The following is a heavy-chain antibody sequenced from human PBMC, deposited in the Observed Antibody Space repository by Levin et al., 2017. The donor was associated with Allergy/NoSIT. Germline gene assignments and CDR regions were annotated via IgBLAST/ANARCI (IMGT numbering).Heavy chain of an antibody. CDR3: ARDERVLDHAWGSYRSKIFDY. D-gene: IGHD3-16*02. CDR1: GFSFSTYA. CDR2: ISYDGSKE. Sequence: RSGGSLRLSCTASGFSFSTYAMHWLRQPPGKGLEWVAVISYDGSKEYYLDSVKGRFTISRDNSESTVYLHMNSLRDEDTALYYCARDERVLDHAWGSYRSKIFDYWGQGALVTVSA. V-gene: IGHV3-30*04. J-gene: IGHJ4*02.